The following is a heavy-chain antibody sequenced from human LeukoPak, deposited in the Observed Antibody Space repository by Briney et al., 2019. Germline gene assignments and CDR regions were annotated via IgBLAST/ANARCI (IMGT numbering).Heavy chain of an antibody. Sequence: GESLKISCKGSGYSFTSYWIGWVRQMPGKGLEWMGIIYPGDSDTRYSPSFQGLDTISADKSISTAYLQWSSLKASDTAMYYCAIWFGEPNDAFDIWGQGTMVTVSS. CDR3: AIWFGEPNDAFDI. J-gene: IGHJ3*02. D-gene: IGHD3-10*01. V-gene: IGHV5-51*01. CDR2: IYPGDSDT. CDR1: GYSFTSYW.